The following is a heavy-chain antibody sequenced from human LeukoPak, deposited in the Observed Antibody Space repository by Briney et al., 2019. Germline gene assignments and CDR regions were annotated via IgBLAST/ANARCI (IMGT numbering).Heavy chain of an antibody. J-gene: IGHJ4*02. CDR2: ISGSGGDT. D-gene: IGHD4-17*01. V-gene: IGHV3-23*01. Sequence: GGSLRLSCAASGFTFSSYAMSWVRQAPGKGPEWVSGISGSGGDTDYADSVKGRLTISRDNSKNTLYLQMNSLRAEDTAVYYCAKGRTVTTDYFDYWGQGTLVTVSS. CDR3: AKGRTVTTDYFDY. CDR1: GFTFSSYA.